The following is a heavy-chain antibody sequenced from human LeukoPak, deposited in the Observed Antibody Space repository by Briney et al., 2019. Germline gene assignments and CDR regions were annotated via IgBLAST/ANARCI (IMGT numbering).Heavy chain of an antibody. Sequence: GGSLRLSCAASGFTFSSYGMHWVRQAPGKGLEWVAVIWYDGSNKYYADSVKGRFTISRDNAKNSLYLQMNSLRAEDTAVYYCARDRSGSSWPDAFDIWGQGTMVTVSS. V-gene: IGHV3-33*01. CDR2: IWYDGSNK. CDR3: ARDRSGSSWPDAFDI. D-gene: IGHD6-13*01. J-gene: IGHJ3*02. CDR1: GFTFSSYG.